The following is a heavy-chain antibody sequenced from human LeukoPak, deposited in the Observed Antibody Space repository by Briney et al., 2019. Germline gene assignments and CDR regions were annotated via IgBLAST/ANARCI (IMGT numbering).Heavy chain of an antibody. CDR1: GGSISSYY. D-gene: IGHD3-22*01. CDR2: IYTSGST. Sequence: SETLSLTCTVSGGSISSYYWSWIRQPAGKGLEWIGRIYTSGSTNYNPSLKSRVAISVDKSKNQFSLKLSSVTAADTAVYYCAREGYYYDSSGYSDWGQGTLVTVSS. CDR3: AREGYYYDSSGYSD. J-gene: IGHJ4*02. V-gene: IGHV4-4*07.